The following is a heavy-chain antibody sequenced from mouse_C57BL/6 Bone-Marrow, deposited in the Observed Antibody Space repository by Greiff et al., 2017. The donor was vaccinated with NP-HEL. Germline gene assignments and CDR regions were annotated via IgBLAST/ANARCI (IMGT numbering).Heavy chain of an antibody. CDR3: TRDGYYIYWYFDV. J-gene: IGHJ1*03. V-gene: IGHV1-15*01. Sequence: QVQLQQSGAELVRPGASVTLSCKASGYTFTDYEMHWVKQTPVHGLEWIGAIDPETGGTAYNQKFTGKAILTASQSSRTSYMELRSLTSEDSAVYYCTRDGYYIYWYFDVWGTGTTVTVSS. D-gene: IGHD2-3*01. CDR2: IDPETGGT. CDR1: GYTFTDYE.